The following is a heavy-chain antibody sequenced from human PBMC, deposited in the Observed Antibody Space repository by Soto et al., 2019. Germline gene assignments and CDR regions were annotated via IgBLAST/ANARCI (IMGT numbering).Heavy chain of an antibody. Sequence: EVQLLESGGGLVQPGGSLRLSCAASGFTFSSYAMSWVRQAPGKGLEWVSAISGSGGSTYYADSVKGRFTISRDNSKNPLYLQMNSLRAEDTAVYYCAKDDDFWSGYSQHWGQGTLVTVSS. V-gene: IGHV3-23*01. J-gene: IGHJ1*01. CDR3: AKDDDFWSGYSQH. CDR1: GFTFSSYA. D-gene: IGHD3-3*01. CDR2: ISGSGGST.